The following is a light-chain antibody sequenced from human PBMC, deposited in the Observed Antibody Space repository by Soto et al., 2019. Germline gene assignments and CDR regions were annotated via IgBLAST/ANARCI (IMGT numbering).Light chain of an antibody. CDR2: EVT. J-gene: IGLJ2*01. CDR3: SSFAGGGNPVL. Sequence: QSALTQPPSASGSLGQSVTISCTGTSSDVGGYNYVSWHQQHPGKAPKVMIYEVTKRPPGVPDSFSGSKSGNTASLTVSGLQAEDEADYYCSSFAGGGNPVLLGGGTQLTVL. V-gene: IGLV2-8*01. CDR1: SSDVGGYNY.